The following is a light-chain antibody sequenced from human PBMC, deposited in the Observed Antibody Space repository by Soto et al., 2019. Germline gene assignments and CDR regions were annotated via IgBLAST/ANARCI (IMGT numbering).Light chain of an antibody. CDR2: WAS. CDR1: QSILYSSNNKNY. J-gene: IGKJ2*01. V-gene: IGKV4-1*01. CDR3: QQYYNTPRTA. Sequence: DIVMTQSPDSLAVSLGERATINCKSSQSILYSSNNKNYLAWYQQKPRQPPKLLIYWASTRESGVPDRFSGSGSGTDFTLTISSLQAEDVAVYYCQQYYNTPRTAFGQGTKLEIK.